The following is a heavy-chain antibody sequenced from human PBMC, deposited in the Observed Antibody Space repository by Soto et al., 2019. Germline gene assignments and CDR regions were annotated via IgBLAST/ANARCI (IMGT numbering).Heavy chain of an antibody. Sequence: QVQLVESGGGVVQPGRSLRLSCAASGFTFSSYGMHWVRQAPGKGLEWVAVISYDGSNKYYADSVKGRFTISRDNSKNTLYLQMNSLRAEDTAVYYCANDIKLVMGYWGQGTLVTVSS. CDR3: ANDIKLVMGY. V-gene: IGHV3-30*18. J-gene: IGHJ4*02. D-gene: IGHD6-13*01. CDR2: ISYDGSNK. CDR1: GFTFSSYG.